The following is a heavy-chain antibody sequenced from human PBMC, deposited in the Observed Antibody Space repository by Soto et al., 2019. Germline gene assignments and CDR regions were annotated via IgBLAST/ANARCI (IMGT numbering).Heavy chain of an antibody. J-gene: IGHJ4*02. CDR1: GFTFSRYS. CDR2: ISSSSSNI. V-gene: IGHV3-48*01. CDR3: VNAAYSSSSLFDY. D-gene: IGHD6-6*01. Sequence: GGSLRLSCAASGFTFSRYSMNWVRQAPGKGLEWVSYISSSSSNIYYADSVKGLFTISRDNAKNTLYLQMNSLRAEDTAVYSCVNAAYSSSSLFDYWGQGTLVTVSS.